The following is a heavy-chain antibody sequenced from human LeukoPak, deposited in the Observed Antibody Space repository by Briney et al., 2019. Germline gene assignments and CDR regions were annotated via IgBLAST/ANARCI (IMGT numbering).Heavy chain of an antibody. V-gene: IGHV3-21*01. Sequence: GGSLRLSCAASGSTFSSYSMNRVRQAPGKGLEWVSSISSSSSYIYYADSVKGRFTISRDNAKNSLYLQMNSLRAEDTAVYYCARAIGYYDSSSLYYYYGMDVWGQGTTVTVSS. CDR1: GSTFSSYS. CDR2: ISSSSSYI. D-gene: IGHD3-22*01. CDR3: ARAIGYYDSSSLYYYYGMDV. J-gene: IGHJ6*02.